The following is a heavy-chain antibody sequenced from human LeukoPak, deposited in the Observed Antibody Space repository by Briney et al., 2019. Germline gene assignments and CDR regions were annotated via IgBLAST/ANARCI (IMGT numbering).Heavy chain of an antibody. Sequence: GGSLRLSCAASGFTFSTYAMSWVRQAPGKGLEGVSCINGRGVSTYYADSVKGRFTISRDNSKNTLYLQMSSLRADDTAIYYCAREAYYDCSGSLDYWGQGTLVTVSS. D-gene: IGHD3-22*01. V-gene: IGHV3-23*01. CDR2: INGRGVST. J-gene: IGHJ4*02. CDR3: AREAYYDCSGSLDY. CDR1: GFTFSTYA.